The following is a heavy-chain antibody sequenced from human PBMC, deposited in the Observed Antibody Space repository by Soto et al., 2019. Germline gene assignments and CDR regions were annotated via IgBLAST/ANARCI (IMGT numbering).Heavy chain of an antibody. CDR3: AKGGVAAASSNWFDP. J-gene: IGHJ5*02. CDR2: ISGSGGST. CDR1: GFTFRSYA. D-gene: IGHD6-13*01. V-gene: IGHV3-23*01. Sequence: EVQLLESGGGLVQPGGSLGLSCAASGFTFRSYAMSWVRQAPGKGLEWVSAISGSGGSTYYADSVKGRFTISRDNSKNTLYLQMNSLRAEDTAVYYCAKGGVAAASSNWFDPWGQGTLVTVSS.